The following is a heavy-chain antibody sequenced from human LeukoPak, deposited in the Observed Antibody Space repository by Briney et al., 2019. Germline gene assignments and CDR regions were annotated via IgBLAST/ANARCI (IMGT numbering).Heavy chain of an antibody. V-gene: IGHV5-51*01. D-gene: IGHD2-2*01. J-gene: IGHJ5*02. CDR2: IYPGDSDT. CDR3: ARQWGDCSSISCYSAS. Sequence: GESLKISCKGSGYSFTNYWIGWVRQVPGKGLEWMGIIYPGDSDTRYSPSFEGQVTISADKSIRIAYLQWSSLKASDTAMYYCARQWGDCSSISCYSASWGQGTLVTVSS. CDR1: GYSFTNYW.